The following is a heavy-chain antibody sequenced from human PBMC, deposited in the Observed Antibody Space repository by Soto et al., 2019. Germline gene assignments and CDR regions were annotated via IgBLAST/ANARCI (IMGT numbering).Heavy chain of an antibody. Sequence: EVQLVESGGGLVQPGRSLRLSCAASGFTFDDYAMHWVRQAPGKGLEWVSGISWNSGSIGYADSVKGPFTISRDNANNSLYLNMNSLRAEDTDLYYCAKDVGYDDSKYFYYMDVSGKGTTVTVSS. CDR3: AKDVGYDDSKYFYYMDV. CDR1: GFTFDDYA. J-gene: IGHJ6*03. CDR2: ISWNSGSI. V-gene: IGHV3-9*01. D-gene: IGHD5-12*01.